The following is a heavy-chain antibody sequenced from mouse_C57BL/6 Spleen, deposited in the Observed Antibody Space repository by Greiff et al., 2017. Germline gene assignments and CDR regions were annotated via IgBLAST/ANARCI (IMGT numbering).Heavy chain of an antibody. J-gene: IGHJ4*01. D-gene: IGHD2-3*01. Sequence: HLVESGGGLVKPGGSLKLSCAASGFTFSDYGMHWVRQAPEKGLEWVAYISSGSSTIYYADTVKGRFTISRDNAKNTLFLQMTSLRSEDTAMYYCARDGYPYYYAMDYWGQGTSVTVSS. CDR2: ISSGSSTI. CDR3: ARDGYPYYYAMDY. V-gene: IGHV5-17*01. CDR1: GFTFSDYG.